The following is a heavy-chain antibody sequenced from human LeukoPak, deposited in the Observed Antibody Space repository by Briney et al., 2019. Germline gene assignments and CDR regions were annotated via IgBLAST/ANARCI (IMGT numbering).Heavy chain of an antibody. J-gene: IGHJ4*02. Sequence: PGGSLRLSCAASGFTFSSYWMTWVPQAPGKGREGVANIKQDGSEKYYVDSVKGRFTISRDNAKNSLYLQVNSLRAEDTAVYYCAAVYGGNSYPDYWGQGTLVTVSS. V-gene: IGHV3-7*01. CDR2: IKQDGSEK. CDR3: AAVYGGNSYPDY. D-gene: IGHD4-23*01. CDR1: GFTFSSYW.